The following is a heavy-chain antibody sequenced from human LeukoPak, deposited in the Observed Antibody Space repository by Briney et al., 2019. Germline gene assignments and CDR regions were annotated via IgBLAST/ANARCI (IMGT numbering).Heavy chain of an antibody. CDR3: ARDPGDIDY. CDR1: GYSISSGYY. D-gene: IGHD3-16*01. J-gene: IGHJ4*02. CDR2: IYHSGST. V-gene: IGHV4-38-2*02. Sequence: SEXXXLTCTVSGYSISSGYYWGWIRQPPGKGLEWIGSIYHSGSTYYNPSLKSRVTISVDTSKNQFSLKVSSVTAADTAVYYCARDPGDIDYWGQGTLVTVSS.